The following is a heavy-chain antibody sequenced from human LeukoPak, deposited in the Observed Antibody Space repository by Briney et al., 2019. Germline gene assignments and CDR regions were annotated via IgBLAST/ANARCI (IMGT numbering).Heavy chain of an antibody. CDR1: GFTFSGSA. CDR2: IRSKANSYAT. Sequence: GGSLRLSCAASGFTFSGSAMHWVRQASGKGLEWVGRIRSKANSYATAYAASVKGRFTISRDDSKNTAYLQMSSLKTEDTAVYYCTRRLADSSGSLDYWGQGTLVTVSS. V-gene: IGHV3-73*01. D-gene: IGHD3-22*01. CDR3: TRRLADSSGSLDY. J-gene: IGHJ4*02.